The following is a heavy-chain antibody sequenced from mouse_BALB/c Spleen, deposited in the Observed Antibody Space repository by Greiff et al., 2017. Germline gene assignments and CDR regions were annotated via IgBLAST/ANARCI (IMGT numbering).Heavy chain of an antibody. V-gene: IGHV1-7*01. D-gene: IGHD2-10*02. CDR1: GYTFTSYW. J-gene: IGHJ4*01. Sequence: QVQLQQSGAELAKPGASVKMSCKASGYTFTSYWMHWVKQRPGQGLEWIGYINPSTGYTEYNQKFKDKATLTADKSSSTAYMQLSSLTSEDSAVYYCARRKYGNGMDYWGQGTSVTVSS. CDR3: ARRKYGNGMDY. CDR2: INPSTGYT.